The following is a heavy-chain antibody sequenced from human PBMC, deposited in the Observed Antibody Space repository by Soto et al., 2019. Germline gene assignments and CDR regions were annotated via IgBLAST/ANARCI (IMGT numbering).Heavy chain of an antibody. CDR1: GFTFSNYA. Sequence: EVQLLESGGGLVQPGNSLRLSCAASGFTFSNYAMSWVRQAPGKGLEWVSTIHGGDGTTYYADSMKGRFTISRDNSKNALYMQMNSLRAEDTAVYYCVNVLRDRSGWFRLVFDYWGQGTLVTVSS. V-gene: IGHV3-23*01. CDR2: IHGGDGTT. J-gene: IGHJ4*02. D-gene: IGHD6-19*01. CDR3: VNVLRDRSGWFRLVFDY.